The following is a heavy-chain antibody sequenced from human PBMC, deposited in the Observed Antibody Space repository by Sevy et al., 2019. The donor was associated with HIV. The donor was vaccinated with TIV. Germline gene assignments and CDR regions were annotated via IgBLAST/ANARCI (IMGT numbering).Heavy chain of an antibody. CDR2: IYYTGNT. J-gene: IGHJ5*02. CDR1: GGSISSTSYY. V-gene: IGHV4-39*01. CDR3: ARQSWYTSGWFWFDP. Sequence: SETLSLTCCVSGGSISSTSYYWGWIRQPPGKGLEWIGTIYYTGNTYYNPSLKSRVTISVDTSKNRFSLKLSSVTAADTAVYYCARQSWYTSGWFWFDPWGQGTLVIVSS. D-gene: IGHD6-19*01.